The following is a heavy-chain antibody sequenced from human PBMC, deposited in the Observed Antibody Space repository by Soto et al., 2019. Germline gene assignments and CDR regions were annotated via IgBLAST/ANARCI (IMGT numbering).Heavy chain of an antibody. Sequence: GASVKVSCKASGYTFTGYYMHWVRQAPGQGLEWMGWINPNSGGTNYAQKFQGRVTMTTDTSTSTANMELRSLRSDDTAVYYCAVKGGKSLSFDYWGQGTLVTVSS. CDR1: GYTFTGYY. J-gene: IGHJ4*02. D-gene: IGHD2-15*01. CDR2: INPNSGGT. V-gene: IGHV1-2*02. CDR3: AVKGGKSLSFDY.